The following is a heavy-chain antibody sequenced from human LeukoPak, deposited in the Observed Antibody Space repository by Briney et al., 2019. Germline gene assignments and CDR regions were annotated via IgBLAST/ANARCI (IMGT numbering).Heavy chain of an antibody. Sequence: GGCLRLSCAASGFTFSSYAMHWVRQAPGKGLEWVAVISYDGSNKYYADSVKGRFTISRDNSKNTLYLQMNSLRAEDTAVYYCARDALFDGMDVWGQGTTVTVSS. CDR1: GFTFSSYA. V-gene: IGHV3-30-3*01. D-gene: IGHD3-10*01. CDR2: ISYDGSNK. J-gene: IGHJ6*02. CDR3: ARDALFDGMDV.